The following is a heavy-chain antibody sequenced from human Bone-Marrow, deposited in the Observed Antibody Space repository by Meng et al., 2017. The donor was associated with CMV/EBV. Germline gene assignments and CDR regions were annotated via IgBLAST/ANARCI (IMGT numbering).Heavy chain of an antibody. CDR3: ARVRTRTIFGVVDYYFDY. D-gene: IGHD3-3*01. J-gene: IGHJ4*02. Sequence: GESLKISCAASGFTFSSYSMNWVRQAPGKGLEWVSSISSSGTYIYYADSVKGRFTISRDNAQNSLYLQMNSLRAEDTALYYCARVRTRTIFGVVDYYFDYWGQGTLVTVSS. V-gene: IGHV3-21*04. CDR1: GFTFSSYS. CDR2: ISSSGTYI.